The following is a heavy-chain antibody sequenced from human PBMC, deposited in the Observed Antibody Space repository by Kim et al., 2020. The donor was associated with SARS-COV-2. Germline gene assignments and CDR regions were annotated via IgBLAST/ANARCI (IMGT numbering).Heavy chain of an antibody. CDR2: ISGDGGST. J-gene: IGHJ6*02. D-gene: IGHD2-8*01. CDR1: GFTFDDYA. CDR3: AKAPIELYYYYGMDV. Sequence: GGSLRLSCAASGFTFDDYAMHWVRQAPGKGLEWVSLISGDGGSTYYADSVKGRFTISRDNSKNSLYLQMNSLRTEDTALYYCAKAPIELYYYYGMDVWGQGTTVTVSS. V-gene: IGHV3-43*02.